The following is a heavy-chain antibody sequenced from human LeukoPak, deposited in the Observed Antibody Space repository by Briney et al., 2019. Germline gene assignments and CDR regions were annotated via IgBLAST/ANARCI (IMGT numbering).Heavy chain of an antibody. J-gene: IGHJ4*02. Sequence: GGSLKLSCAASGFTFSSYAMSWVRQAPGKGLEWVSAISGSGGSTYYADSVKGRFTISRDNSKNTLYLQMNSLRAEDTAVYYCAKDIRYFDWLGMFDYWGQGTLVTVSS. CDR3: AKDIRYFDWLGMFDY. V-gene: IGHV3-23*01. D-gene: IGHD3-9*01. CDR2: ISGSGGST. CDR1: GFTFSSYA.